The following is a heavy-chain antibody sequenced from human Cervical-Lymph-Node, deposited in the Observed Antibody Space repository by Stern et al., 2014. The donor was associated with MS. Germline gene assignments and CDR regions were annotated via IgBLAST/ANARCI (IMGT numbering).Heavy chain of an antibody. J-gene: IGHJ4*02. CDR2: IWYDGSNK. CDR1: GFTFSSYG. CDR3: ARGGTGMTIDY. D-gene: IGHD3-16*01. V-gene: IGHV3-33*01. Sequence: VQLVESGGGVVKPGGSLRLSCAASGFTFSSYGINWVRQAPGKGLEWVAGIWYDGSNKYYADSVKGRFTISRDNSKNTLYLQLNGLSAGDTAVYYCARGGTGMTIDYWGQGTLVTVSS.